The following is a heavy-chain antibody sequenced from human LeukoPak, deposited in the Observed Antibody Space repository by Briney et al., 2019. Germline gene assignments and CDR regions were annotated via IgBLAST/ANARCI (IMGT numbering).Heavy chain of an antibody. D-gene: IGHD3-22*01. J-gene: IGHJ6*02. V-gene: IGHV1-69*04. CDR2: IIPILGIA. Sequence: SVKVSCKASGGTFSSYAISWVRQAPGQGLEWMGRIIPILGIANYAQKFQGRVTITADKSTGTAYMELSSLRSEDTAVYYCARPDYYDSSGYYRYYYYGMDVWGQGTTVTVSS. CDR1: GGTFSSYA. CDR3: ARPDYYDSSGYYRYYYYGMDV.